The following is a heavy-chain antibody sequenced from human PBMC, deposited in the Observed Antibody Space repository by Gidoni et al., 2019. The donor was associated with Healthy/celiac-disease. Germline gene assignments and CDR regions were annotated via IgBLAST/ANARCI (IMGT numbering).Heavy chain of an antibody. Sequence: EVQLVESGGGWVQPGGSLRLACAASGVTFSSYDMHWVRQATGKGLGWFSAIGTAGDTYYPGSVKGLFTISRENAKNSLYLQMNSLRAGDTAVYYCARGGGSGWYEGGLDYWGQGTLVTVSS. CDR1: GVTFSSYD. J-gene: IGHJ4*02. D-gene: IGHD6-19*01. V-gene: IGHV3-13*01. CDR2: IGTAGDT. CDR3: ARGGGSGWYEGGLDY.